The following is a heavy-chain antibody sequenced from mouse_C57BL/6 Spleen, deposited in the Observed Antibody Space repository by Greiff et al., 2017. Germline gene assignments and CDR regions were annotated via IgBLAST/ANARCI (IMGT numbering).Heavy chain of an antibody. Sequence: VQLQQPGAELVKPGASVKLSCTASGYTFTSYWMHWVKQRPGRGLEWFGMIDPNSGGTTYNEKFNSKATLTVDKPTSKGYMQLSSQASEDAAGYYCARVILGLTGRGVFDYWGQGTTLTVSS. D-gene: IGHD4-1*01. CDR2: IDPNSGGT. J-gene: IGHJ2*01. V-gene: IGHV1-72*01. CDR3: ARVILGLTGRGVFDY. CDR1: GYTFTSYW.